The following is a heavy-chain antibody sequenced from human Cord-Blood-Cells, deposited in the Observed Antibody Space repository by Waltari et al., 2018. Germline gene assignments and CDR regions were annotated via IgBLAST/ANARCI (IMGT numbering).Heavy chain of an antibody. CDR1: GGSISSSSYY. CDR3: ARPQGICSGGSCYSDAFDI. CDR2: IYYSGST. J-gene: IGHJ3*02. V-gene: IGHV4-39*01. Sequence: QLQLQESGPGLVKPSETLSLTCTVSGGSISSSSYYWGWIRQPPAQGLEWIGGIYYSGSTYYNPSLKSRVTISVDTSKNQFSLKLSSVTAADTAVYYCARPQGICSGGSCYSDAFDIWGQGTMVTVSS. D-gene: IGHD2-15*01.